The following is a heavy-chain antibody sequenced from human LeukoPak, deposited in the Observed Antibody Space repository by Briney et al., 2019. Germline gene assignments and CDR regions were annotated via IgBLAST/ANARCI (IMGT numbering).Heavy chain of an antibody. J-gene: IGHJ5*02. CDR2: INHSGST. D-gene: IGHD2-2*02. CDR1: GGSFRGYY. V-gene: IGHV4-34*01. Sequence: PSETLSLTCAVYGGSFRGYYWSWIRQPPGKGLEWIGEINHSGSTNYNPSLKSRVTISVDTSKNQFSLKLSSVTAADTAVYYCSAAIVSSINWFDPWGQGTLVTVSS. CDR3: SAAIVSSINWFDP.